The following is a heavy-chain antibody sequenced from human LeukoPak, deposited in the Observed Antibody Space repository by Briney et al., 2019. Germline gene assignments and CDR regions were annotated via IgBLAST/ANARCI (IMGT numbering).Heavy chain of an antibody. V-gene: IGHV3-23*01. CDR2: ISGSGGST. CDR3: ARSMVGEWLFLALDI. CDR1: GFTFSSYA. D-gene: IGHD3-3*01. J-gene: IGHJ3*02. Sequence: GGSLRLSCAASGFTFSSYAMSWVRQAPGKGLEWVSAISGSGGSTYYADSVKGRFTISRDNSKNTLYLQMNSLRAEDTAVYYCARSMVGEWLFLALDIWGQGTKVTVSS.